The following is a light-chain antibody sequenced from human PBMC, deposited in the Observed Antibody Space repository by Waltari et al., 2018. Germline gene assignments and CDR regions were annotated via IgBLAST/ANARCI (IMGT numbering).Light chain of an antibody. V-gene: IGLV1-44*01. Sequence: QSVLTQPPSASGPPGQRVSISCSGSRSNIGSNTVNWYQQLPGTAPKLLIFITDQRPSGVPDRFSGSKSGTSASLAISGLQSEDEAEYHCAVWDDSLNGPLFGGGTKLTVL. CDR1: RSNIGSNT. CDR3: AVWDDSLNGPL. CDR2: ITD. J-gene: IGLJ2*01.